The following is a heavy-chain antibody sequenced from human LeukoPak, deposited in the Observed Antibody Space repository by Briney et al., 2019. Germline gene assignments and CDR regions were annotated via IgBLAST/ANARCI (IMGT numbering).Heavy chain of an antibody. J-gene: IGHJ3*02. CDR2: IYTSGST. D-gene: IGHD2-8*01. V-gene: IGHV4-61*02. CDR3: ARDTKDAFDI. CDR1: GGSISSSSYY. Sequence: SETLSLTCTVSGGSISSSSYYWSWIRQPAGKGLEWIGRIYTSGSTNYNPSLKSRVTMSVDTSKNQFSLKLSSVTAADTAVYYCARDTKDAFDIWGQGTMVTVSS.